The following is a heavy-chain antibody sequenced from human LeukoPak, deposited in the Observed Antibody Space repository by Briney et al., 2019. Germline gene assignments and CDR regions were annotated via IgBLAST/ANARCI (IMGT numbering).Heavy chain of an antibody. CDR1: GFTFSSYA. V-gene: IGHV3-30-3*01. Sequence: GGSLRLSCAASGFTFSSYAMHWVRQAPGKGLEWVAVISYDGSNKYYADSVKGRFTISRDNSKNTLYLQMNSLRAEDTAVYYCAGEPPPPDYGDYYYYGMDVWGQGTTVTVSS. J-gene: IGHJ6*02. D-gene: IGHD4-17*01. CDR2: ISYDGSNK. CDR3: AGEPPPPDYGDYYYYGMDV.